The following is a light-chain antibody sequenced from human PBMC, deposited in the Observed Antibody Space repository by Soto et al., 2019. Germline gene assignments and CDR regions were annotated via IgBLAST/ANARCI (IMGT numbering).Light chain of an antibody. V-gene: IGKV1-13*02. CDR3: QQLNTYPIT. Sequence: ATQLTPSQYSLSAAVVDRVTSICGASQGISSALAWYQQKPGKAPKLLIYDASSLESGVPSRFSGIGSGTEFTLTISRLEPEDFAVYYCQQLNTYPITFGQGTRLEIK. CDR1: QGISSA. J-gene: IGKJ5*01. CDR2: DAS.